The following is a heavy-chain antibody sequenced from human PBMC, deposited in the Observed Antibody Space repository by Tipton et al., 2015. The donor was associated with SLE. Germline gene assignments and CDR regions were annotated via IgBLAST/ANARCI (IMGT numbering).Heavy chain of an antibody. CDR1: GGSISGHY. CDR3: ARLHGYSYGLNWFDP. CDR2: IHYSGNT. Sequence: TLSLTCIVSGGSISGHYWNWVRQPPGKGLEWIGNIHYSGNTKYNPSLKSRVTISVDTSKNQFSLNLRSVTAADTAVYYCARLHGYSYGLNWFDPRGRGTLISVSS. J-gene: IGHJ5*02. V-gene: IGHV4-59*11. D-gene: IGHD5-18*01.